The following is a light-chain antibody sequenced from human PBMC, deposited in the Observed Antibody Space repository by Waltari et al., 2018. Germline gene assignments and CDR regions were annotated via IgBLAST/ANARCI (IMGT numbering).Light chain of an antibody. CDR1: STDVGKYNL. V-gene: IGLV2-23*02. CDR3: CSYGGSFDPYLV. CDR2: EVT. Sequence: QSALTQPASVSGSPGQSITISCIGTSTDVGKYNLFSWYQQHPGKVPKLIIYEVTKRPSGISNRFSGSKSGSTASLTISGLQAEDEADYYCCSYGGSFDPYLVFGGGTKLTVL. J-gene: IGLJ2*01.